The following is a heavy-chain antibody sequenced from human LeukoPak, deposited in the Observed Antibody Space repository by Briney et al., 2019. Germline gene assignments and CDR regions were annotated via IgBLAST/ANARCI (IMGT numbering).Heavy chain of an antibody. V-gene: IGHV3-74*01. J-gene: IGHJ4*02. Sequence: GGSLRLSCAASGFTFSSYWMHWVRQAPGKGLVWFSRINTDGSSTSYADSVKGRFTISRDNAKNTLYLQMNSLRAEDTAVYYCARDMEKRYYDSSGPLDYWGQGTLVTVSS. CDR3: ARDMEKRYYDSSGPLDY. CDR1: GFTFSSYW. CDR2: INTDGSST. D-gene: IGHD3-22*01.